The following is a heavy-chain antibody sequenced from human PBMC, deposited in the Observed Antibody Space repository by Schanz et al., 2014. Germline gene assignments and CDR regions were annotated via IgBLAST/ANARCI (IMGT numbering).Heavy chain of an antibody. Sequence: QVQLVESGGGVVQPGRSLRLSCAASGFTFRGHAMHWVRQAPGKGLRCVAVISGNGGEKYYADSVKGRFTISRDNSENTLFLEMNSLRAEDTAVYYCARDKGGYYPFDYWGQGSLVTVSS. CDR3: ARDKGGYYPFDY. J-gene: IGHJ4*02. D-gene: IGHD3-22*01. CDR2: ISGNGGEK. CDR1: GFTFRGHA. V-gene: IGHV3-30*04.